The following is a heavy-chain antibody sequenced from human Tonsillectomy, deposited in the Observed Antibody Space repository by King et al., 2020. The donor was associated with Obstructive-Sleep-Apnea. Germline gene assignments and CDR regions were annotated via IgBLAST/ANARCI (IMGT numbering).Heavy chain of an antibody. Sequence: VQLEESGGGLVQPGGSLRLSCAASGFTFSSYSMNWVRQAPGKGLEWVSYISISSTTIYYADSVQGRFPISRDNTKNSLYLQMKSLRAEDTAVYYCARAELVPEILTGYYAYWYFDLWGRGTLVTVSS. D-gene: IGHD3-9*01. CDR1: GFTFSSYS. J-gene: IGHJ2*01. CDR2: ISISSTTI. V-gene: IGHV3-48*04. CDR3: ARAELVPEILTGYYAYWYFDL.